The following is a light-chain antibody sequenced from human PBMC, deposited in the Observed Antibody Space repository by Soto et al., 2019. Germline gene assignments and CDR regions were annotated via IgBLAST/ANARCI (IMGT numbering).Light chain of an antibody. CDR2: EVN. V-gene: IGLV2-14*01. J-gene: IGLJ1*01. Sequence: QSALNQPASVSASPGQSITISCSGSSSDVGGYDYVSWYQQHPGKAPKLVIYEVNNRPSGVSDRFSGSKSGNTASLTISGVQADDEADYYCSSYRDTSKLVFGPGTKVTVL. CDR3: SSYRDTSKLV. CDR1: SSDVGGYDY.